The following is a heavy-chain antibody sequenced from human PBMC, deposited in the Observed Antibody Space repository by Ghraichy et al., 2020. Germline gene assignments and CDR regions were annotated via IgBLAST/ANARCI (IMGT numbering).Heavy chain of an antibody. V-gene: IGHV4-61*08. CDR1: GDSVSSDDYY. D-gene: IGHD3-16*01. CDR2: IYHNGNTNYHPT. Sequence: SQTLSLTCTVSGDSVSSDDYYWNWIRQPPGKRLEWLGYIYHNGNTNYHPTNYSPSLKSRITISIDTSTNQFSLKLTSMTASDTAVYYCARGAPPDHWGPGTLVTVSS. CDR3: ARGAPPDH. J-gene: IGHJ4*02.